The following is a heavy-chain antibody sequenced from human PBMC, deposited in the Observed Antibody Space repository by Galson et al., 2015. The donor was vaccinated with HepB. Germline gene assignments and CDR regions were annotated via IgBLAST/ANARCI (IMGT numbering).Heavy chain of an antibody. CDR3: ARAAVNYYGSGGCLDY. CDR2: IIPIFGTA. Sequence: SVKVSCKASGGTFSSYAISWVRQAPGQGLEWMGGIIPIFGTANYAQKFQGRVTITADESTSTAYMELSSLRSEDTAVYYCARAAVNYYGSGGCLDYWGQGTLVTVSS. V-gene: IGHV1-69*13. CDR1: GGTFSSYA. D-gene: IGHD3-10*01. J-gene: IGHJ4*02.